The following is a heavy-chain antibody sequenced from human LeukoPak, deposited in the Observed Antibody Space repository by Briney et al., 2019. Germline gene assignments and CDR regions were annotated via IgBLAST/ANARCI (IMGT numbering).Heavy chain of an antibody. V-gene: IGHV4-34*01. CDR3: ARRLDL. CDR1: GGSFSGYY. Sequence: SSETLSLTCAVYGGSFSGYYWTWIRQPPGKGLEWIGEINHSGSTSYNPSLKSRVTISVDTSNNQFSLKLSSVTAADTAVYYCARRLDLWGRGTLVTVSS. J-gene: IGHJ2*01. CDR2: INHSGST.